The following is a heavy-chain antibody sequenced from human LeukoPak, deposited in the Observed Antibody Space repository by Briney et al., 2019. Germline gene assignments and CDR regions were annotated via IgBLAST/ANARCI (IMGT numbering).Heavy chain of an antibody. Sequence: SVKVSCKASGGTFSSYAISWVRQAPGQGLEWMGRIIPILGIANYAQKFQGRVTITADKSTSTAYMELSSLRSEDTAVYYCARESGGITFGGVIVYFDYWGQGSPVTVSS. J-gene: IGHJ4*02. CDR3: ARESGGITFGGVIVYFDY. D-gene: IGHD3-16*02. CDR1: GGTFSSYA. V-gene: IGHV1-69*04. CDR2: IIPILGIA.